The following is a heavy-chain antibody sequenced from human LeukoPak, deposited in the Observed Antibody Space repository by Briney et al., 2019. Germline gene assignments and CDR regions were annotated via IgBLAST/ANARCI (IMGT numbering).Heavy chain of an antibody. J-gene: IGHJ4*02. D-gene: IGHD3/OR15-3a*01. CDR3: ARDFSWTFDL. CDR1: GFTFSTNG. CDR2: ITYDGLKT. V-gene: IGHV3-30*03. Sequence: GGSLRLSCAASGFTFSTNGMHWVRQAPGKGLEWVSLITYDGLKTSYADSVKGRFTISRDKPTNTLYLQMNSLRVEDTAVYYCARDFSWTFDLWGQGTLVTVSS.